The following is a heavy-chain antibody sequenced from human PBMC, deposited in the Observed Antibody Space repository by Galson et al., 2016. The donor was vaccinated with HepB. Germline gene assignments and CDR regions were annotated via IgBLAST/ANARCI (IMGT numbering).Heavy chain of an antibody. CDR1: GFSVSSSY. J-gene: IGHJ6*02. CDR2: IYPGGTT. CDR3: ARDEWQLGPWYYSMDV. V-gene: IGHV3-66*01. D-gene: IGHD4-23*01. Sequence: SLRLSCAASGFSVSSSYMSWVRQAPGKGLEWVSVIYPGGTTYLADSVKGRFTISRDNSNNMVHLQMNSLRVEDTAVYFCARDEWQLGPWYYSMDVWGQGTTVTVS.